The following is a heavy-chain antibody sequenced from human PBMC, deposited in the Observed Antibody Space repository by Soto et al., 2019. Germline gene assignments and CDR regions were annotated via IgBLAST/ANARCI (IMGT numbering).Heavy chain of an antibody. CDR3: AREMVSGSYYYYGMDV. V-gene: IGHV3-30-3*01. D-gene: IGHD1-26*01. J-gene: IGHJ6*02. Sequence: GGSLRLSCAASGFTFSSYAMHWVRQAPGKGLEWVAVISYDGSNKYYADSVKGRFTTSRDNSKNTLYLQMNSLRAEDTAVYYCAREMVSGSYYYYGMDVWGQGTTVTVSS. CDR1: GFTFSSYA. CDR2: ISYDGSNK.